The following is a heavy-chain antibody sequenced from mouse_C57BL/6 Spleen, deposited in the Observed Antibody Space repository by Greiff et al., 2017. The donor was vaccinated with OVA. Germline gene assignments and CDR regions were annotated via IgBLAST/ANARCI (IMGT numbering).Heavy chain of an antibody. CDR3: AARITGL. V-gene: IGHV5-4*03. CDR1: GFTFSSYA. CDR2: ISDGGSYT. Sequence: EVMLVESGGGLVKPGGSLKLSCAASGFTFSSYAMSWVRQTPEKRLEWVATISDGGSYTYYPDDVKGRFTISRDNAKNNLYLQLSHLESEDTAMYYCAARITGLWGQGTSLTVSS. J-gene: IGHJ4*01. D-gene: IGHD1-1*01.